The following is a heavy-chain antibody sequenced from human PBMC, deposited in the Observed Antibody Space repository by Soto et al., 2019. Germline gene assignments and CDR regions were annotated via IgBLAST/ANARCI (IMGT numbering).Heavy chain of an antibody. Sequence: ASVKVSCKASGYTFTSFFMHWVRQAPGQGLEWMGILNPSGGGSTTYAQKFQGRVTMTRDTSTSTVYMELSSLRVGDTAVYYCARYGTRGDWWGLGTQVTVSS. CDR3: ARYGTRGDW. CDR1: GYTFTSFF. V-gene: IGHV1-46*01. CDR2: LNPSGGGST. J-gene: IGHJ5*01. D-gene: IGHD3-10*01.